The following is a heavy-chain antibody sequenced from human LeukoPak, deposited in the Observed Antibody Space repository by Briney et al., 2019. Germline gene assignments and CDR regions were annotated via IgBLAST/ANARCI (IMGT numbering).Heavy chain of an antibody. CDR3: SRFSSVAAQY. D-gene: IGHD6-6*01. J-gene: IGHJ4*02. V-gene: IGHV3-48*01. CDR2: ISSTSNTI. CDR1: GFTFSDYA. Sequence: GGSLRLSCATSGFTFSDYAMNWVRQAPGKGLEWVSYISSTSNTIYYADSVKGRFTISRDNAKNSLYLQTNSLRAEDTAVYYCSRFSSVAAQYWGQGTLVTVSS.